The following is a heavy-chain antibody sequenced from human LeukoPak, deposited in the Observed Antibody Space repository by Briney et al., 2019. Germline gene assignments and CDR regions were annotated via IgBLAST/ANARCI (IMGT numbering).Heavy chain of an antibody. CDR1: GFSFSSYS. Sequence: GGSLRLSCTASGFSFSSYSINWVRQAPGKGLEWVSSITSDSIYKYSADSVKGRFTVSRDNAKNSLYLQMDSLRVADTAVYYCAKDGGSGWSYDYWGQGTLVTVSS. J-gene: IGHJ4*02. D-gene: IGHD6-19*01. V-gene: IGHV3-21*01. CDR3: AKDGGSGWSYDY. CDR2: ITSDSIYK.